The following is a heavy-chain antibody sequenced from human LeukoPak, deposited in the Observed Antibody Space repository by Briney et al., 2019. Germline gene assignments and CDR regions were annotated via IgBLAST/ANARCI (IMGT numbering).Heavy chain of an antibody. CDR3: ARERGIRALYFDN. J-gene: IGHJ4*02. Sequence: GGSLRLSCAASGFTFSSYTMHWVRQAPGKGLEWVALTSSDGNKYLADSVQGRFTISRDNSRNTVYLQLDSLRPDDTAVYYCARERGIRALYFDNWGQGTLVTVSS. D-gene: IGHD3-16*01. V-gene: IGHV3-30*04. CDR2: TSSDGNK. CDR1: GFTFSSYT.